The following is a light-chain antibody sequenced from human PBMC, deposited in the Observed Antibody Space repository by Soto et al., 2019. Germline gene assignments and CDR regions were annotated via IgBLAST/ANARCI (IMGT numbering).Light chain of an antibody. CDR1: SGHSSYI. V-gene: IGLV4-60*02. J-gene: IGLJ3*02. CDR3: ETWDSNTRV. Sequence: QLVLTQSSSASASLGSSVELTCTLSSGHSSYIIAWHQQQPGKAPRYLMKLEGSGSYNKGSGVPDRFSGSSSGADRYLTISNLQFEDEADYYCETWDSNTRVFGGGTQLTVL. CDR2: LEGSGSY.